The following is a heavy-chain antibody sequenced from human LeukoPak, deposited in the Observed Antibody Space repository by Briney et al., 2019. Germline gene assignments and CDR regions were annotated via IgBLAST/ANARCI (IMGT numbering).Heavy chain of an antibody. CDR1: GYMFTSYD. CDR2: MNPDSGKK. V-gene: IGHV1-8*01. J-gene: IGHJ4*02. Sequence: ASVKVSCKASGYMFTSYDISWVRQATGQGLEWMGLMNPDSGKKCQAQKVQGRITMTRNTSISTAYMELSSLGPEDTAVYYCAKYKGGDYIDSGKRYYLDHWGQGILVTVSS. CDR3: AKYKGGDYIDSGKRYYLDH. D-gene: IGHD3-10*01.